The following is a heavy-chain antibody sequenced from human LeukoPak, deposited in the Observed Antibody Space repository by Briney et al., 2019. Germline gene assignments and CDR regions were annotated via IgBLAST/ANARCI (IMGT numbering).Heavy chain of an antibody. D-gene: IGHD6-19*01. CDR3: ARQVAGND. CDR1: GYTFTSYG. J-gene: IGHJ4*02. CDR2: ISAYNGNT. V-gene: IGHV1-18*01. Sequence: ASVKVSCKASGYTFTSYGISWVRQAPGQGLEWMGWISAYNGNTNYAQKLQGRVTMNRDTSISTAYMELSRLRSDDTAVYYCARQVAGNDWGQGTLVTVSS.